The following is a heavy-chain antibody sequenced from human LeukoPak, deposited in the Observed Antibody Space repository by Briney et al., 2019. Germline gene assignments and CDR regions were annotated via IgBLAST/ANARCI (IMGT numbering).Heavy chain of an antibody. D-gene: IGHD4-17*01. J-gene: IGHJ4*02. Sequence: SETLSLTCTVSGGSIIGYFWSWIRQPPGKGLEWIGYIYYRASTDYNPSLKSRVTLSIDTSKSQFSLNLRSVTAADTAVYYCARDCSRGHGDYEYWGQGIRVTVSS. V-gene: IGHV4-59*01. CDR3: ARDCSRGHGDYEY. CDR1: GGSIIGYF. CDR2: IYYRAST.